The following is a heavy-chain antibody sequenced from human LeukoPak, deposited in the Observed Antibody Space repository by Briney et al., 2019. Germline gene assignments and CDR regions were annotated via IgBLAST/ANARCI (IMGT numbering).Heavy chain of an antibody. D-gene: IGHD5-24*01. CDR1: GFTFSKCG. CDR3: AKTRGDGYKDSFDY. V-gene: IGHV3-23*01. J-gene: IGHJ4*02. CDR2: LSASGGST. Sequence: GSLRLSCAASGFTFSKCGMSWVRQAPGKGLEWVSVLSASGGSTYYADSVKGRFTISRDNSKNTLYLQMKSLRAEDTAVYYCAKTRGDGYKDSFDYWGQGTLVTVSS.